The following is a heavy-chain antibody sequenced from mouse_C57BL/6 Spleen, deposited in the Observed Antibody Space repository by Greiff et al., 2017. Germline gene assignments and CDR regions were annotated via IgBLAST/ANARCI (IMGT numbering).Heavy chain of an antibody. CDR1: GFNIQNTY. CDR3: ARGGTTVVSYFDD. V-gene: IGHV14-3*01. CDR2: IDPPNGNT. D-gene: IGHD1-1*01. Sequence: FHVKQSVAELVRPGASVKLSCTASGFNIQNTYMHWVKQRPEQGLEWIGRIDPPNGNTKSAPKFQGKAPITADTSSNTAYLQLSSLTSEDTAIYYCARGGTTVVSYFDDWGQGTTLTVSS. J-gene: IGHJ2*01.